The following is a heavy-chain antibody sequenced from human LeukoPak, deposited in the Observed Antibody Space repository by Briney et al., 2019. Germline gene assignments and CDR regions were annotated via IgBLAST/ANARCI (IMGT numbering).Heavy chain of an antibody. D-gene: IGHD4-17*01. CDR1: GGSISSYY. Sequence: SETLSLTCTVSGGSISSYYWSWIRQPPGKGLEWIGYIYNSGSTKCNPSLKSRATISIDTSKKQFSLKLSSVTAADTAVYYCAREPTGSPAWFDPWGQGTLVTVSS. V-gene: IGHV4-59*01. J-gene: IGHJ5*02. CDR3: AREPTGSPAWFDP. CDR2: IYNSGST.